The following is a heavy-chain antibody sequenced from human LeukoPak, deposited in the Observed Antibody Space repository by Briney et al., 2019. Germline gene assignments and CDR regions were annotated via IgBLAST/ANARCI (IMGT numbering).Heavy chain of an antibody. Sequence: ASVKVSCKASGYTFTINYIHWVRQAPGQGLEWMGWINPNSGGSNHAQRFQGRVTMTRDTYISTAYMELTSLTSDDTAVYYCARGYGSSWFDYWGQGALVTVSS. CDR1: GYTFTINY. J-gene: IGHJ5*01. D-gene: IGHD6-13*01. V-gene: IGHV1-2*02. CDR2: INPNSGGS. CDR3: ARGYGSSWFDY.